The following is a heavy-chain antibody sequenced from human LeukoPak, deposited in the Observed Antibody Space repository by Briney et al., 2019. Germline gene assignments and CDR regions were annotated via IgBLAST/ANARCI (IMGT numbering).Heavy chain of an antibody. J-gene: IGHJ4*02. Sequence: SGTLSLTCGVSGDSISSGNYWNWVRQPPEKGLEWIGDIYQSGITNYNPSLKSRVTMSVDKSKNEFSLKLDPVTAADTAVYYCARDPRPRGGWFYFDYWGQGILVTVSS. CDR1: GDSISSGNY. CDR2: IYQSGIT. D-gene: IGHD6-19*01. CDR3: ARDPRPRGGWFYFDY. V-gene: IGHV4-4*02.